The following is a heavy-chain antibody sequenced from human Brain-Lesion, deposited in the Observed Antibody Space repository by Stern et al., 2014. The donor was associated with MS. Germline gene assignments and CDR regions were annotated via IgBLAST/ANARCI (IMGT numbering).Heavy chain of an antibody. Sequence: VQLVQSGGGVVQPGRSLRLSCAASGFTFSYHAMHWVRPAPGKGLEWVAVISYDGSDNYYAGSVKGRFTLSRDNSKNPLYLQMNSLRAEDTAVYYCARGGAVTSSEYYFDYWGQGTLVTVSS. J-gene: IGHJ4*02. D-gene: IGHD4-17*01. V-gene: IGHV3-30*01. CDR3: ARGGAVTSSEYYFDY. CDR1: GFTFSYHA. CDR2: ISYDGSDN.